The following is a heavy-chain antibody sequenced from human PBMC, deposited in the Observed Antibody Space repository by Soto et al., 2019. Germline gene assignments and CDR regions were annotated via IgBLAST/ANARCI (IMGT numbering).Heavy chain of an antibody. D-gene: IGHD6-19*01. J-gene: IGHJ4*02. Sequence: EVQLLESGGGLVQPGGSLRLSCAASGFTFSSYAMSWVRQAPGKGLEWVSGISGSGGSTFYADSVKGRFTISRDNSKSTVYLQMNSRGAEGSAVYYCAKVRPAKQWLATSLGYWGQGTLVTVSS. V-gene: IGHV3-23*01. CDR1: GFTFSSYA. CDR2: ISGSGGST. CDR3: AKVRPAKQWLATSLGY.